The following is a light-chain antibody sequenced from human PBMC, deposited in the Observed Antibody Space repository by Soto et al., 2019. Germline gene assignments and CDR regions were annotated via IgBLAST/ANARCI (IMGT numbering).Light chain of an antibody. CDR2: DVS. CDR1: SSVVGGYNY. CDR3: CSYTTSNTRQIV. Sequence: QSLLTQPASVSGSPGQSITISCTGTSSVVGGYNYVSWYQHHPGKAPKFIIYDVSSRPSGVSNRFSGSKSGNTASLTISGLQAEDEADYYCCSYTTSNTRQIVFGTGTKVTVL. J-gene: IGLJ1*01. V-gene: IGLV2-14*03.